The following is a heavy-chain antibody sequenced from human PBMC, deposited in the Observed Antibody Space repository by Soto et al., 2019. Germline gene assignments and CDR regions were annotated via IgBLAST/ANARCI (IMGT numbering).Heavy chain of an antibody. D-gene: IGHD6-13*01. CDR2: IFYGGSA. CDR1: GGSVNSAAYY. CDR3: ARDRLAAAGILDY. V-gene: IGHV4-61*08. Sequence: SETLSLTCTVSGGSVNSAAYYWSWIRQSPGQGLEWIGYIFYGGSANYNPSVKSRVTISVDTSNNQFSLKLASVTAEDTAVYYCARDRLAAAGILDYWGQGTLVTVSS. J-gene: IGHJ4*02.